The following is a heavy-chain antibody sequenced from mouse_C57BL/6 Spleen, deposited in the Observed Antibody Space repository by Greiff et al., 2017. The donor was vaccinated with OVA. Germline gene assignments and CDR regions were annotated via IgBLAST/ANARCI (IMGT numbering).Heavy chain of an antibody. CDR2: IYPGDGDT. Sequence: VQGVESGPELVKPGASVKISCKASGYAFSSSWMNWVKQRPGKGLEWIGRIYPGDGDTNYNGKFKGKATLTADKSSSTAYMQLSSLTSEDSAVYFCARWGLRLYAMDYWGQGTSVTVSS. CDR1: GYAFSSSW. CDR3: ARWGLRLYAMDY. J-gene: IGHJ4*01. D-gene: IGHD2-4*01. V-gene: IGHV1-82*01.